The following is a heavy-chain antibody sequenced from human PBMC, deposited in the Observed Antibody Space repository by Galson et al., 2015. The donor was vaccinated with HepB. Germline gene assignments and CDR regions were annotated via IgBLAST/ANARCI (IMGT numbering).Heavy chain of an antibody. V-gene: IGHV3-21*01. D-gene: IGHD4-17*01. CDR3: ARSYMTTVTPLRY. J-gene: IGHJ4*02. CDR2: ISSSSTYI. CDR1: GFIFSNYS. Sequence: SLRLSCAASGFIFSNYSMHWVRQAPGKGLEWVSSISSSSTYIYYADSLKGRFTISRDNAKNSLYLQMNSLRAEDTAVYYCARSYMTTVTPLRYWGQGTLVTVSS.